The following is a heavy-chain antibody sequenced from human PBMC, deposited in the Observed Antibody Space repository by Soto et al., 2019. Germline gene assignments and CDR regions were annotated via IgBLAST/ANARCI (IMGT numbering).Heavy chain of an antibody. CDR2: IWYDGSNK. CDR3: ARDSSPSYYFDY. V-gene: IGHV3-33*01. J-gene: IGHJ4*02. D-gene: IGHD3-10*01. CDR1: GFTFSSYG. Sequence: PGRSLRLSCAASGFTFSSYGMHWVRQAPGKGLEWVAVIWYDGSNKYYADSVKGRFTISRDNSKNTLYLQMNSLRAEDTAVYYCARDSSPSYYFDYWGQGTLVTVSS.